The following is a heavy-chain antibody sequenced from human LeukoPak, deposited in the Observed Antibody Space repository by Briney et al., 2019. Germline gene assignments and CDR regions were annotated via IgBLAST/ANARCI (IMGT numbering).Heavy chain of an antibody. CDR2: IKQDGSEK. CDR3: ARDVGTWFDP. Sequence: GGSLRLSCAASGFTFSSDWMSWVRQAPGKGLEWVANIKQDGSEKYYVDSVKGRFTISRDNAKTSLYLQMNSLRAEDTAVYCCARDVGTWFDPWGQETLVTVSS. J-gene: IGHJ5*02. CDR1: GFTFSSDW. V-gene: IGHV3-7*01. D-gene: IGHD6-13*01.